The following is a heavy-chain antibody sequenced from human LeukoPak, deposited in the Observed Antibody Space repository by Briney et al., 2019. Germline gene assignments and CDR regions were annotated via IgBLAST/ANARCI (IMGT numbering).Heavy chain of an antibody. CDR1: GFTFSSYG. V-gene: IGHV3-23*01. CDR2: ISGSGGST. CDR3: AKGGYSGYDGDY. Sequence: KPGGSLRLSCAASGFTFSSYGMSWVRQAPGKGLEWVSAISGSGGSTYYADSVKGRFTISRDNSKNTLYLQMNSLRAEDTAVYYCAKGGYSGYDGDYWGQGTLVTVSS. J-gene: IGHJ4*02. D-gene: IGHD5-12*01.